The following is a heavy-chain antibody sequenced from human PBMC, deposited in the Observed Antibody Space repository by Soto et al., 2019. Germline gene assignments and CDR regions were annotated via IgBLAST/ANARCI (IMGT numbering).Heavy chain of an antibody. V-gene: IGHV1-8*01. Sequence: GASVKASCKAPRDAFTSYDINWVRQATGQGLEWMGWMNPNSGSKNYAQKFQGRTPLTRDTSTSTVYMDLSSLTSEDTAVYYCAREENGSDAIGYSEYFQRWGQGTMVTVSS. D-gene: IGHD2-15*01. CDR2: MNPNSGSK. CDR1: RDAFTSYD. CDR3: AREENGSDAIGYSEYFQR. J-gene: IGHJ1*01.